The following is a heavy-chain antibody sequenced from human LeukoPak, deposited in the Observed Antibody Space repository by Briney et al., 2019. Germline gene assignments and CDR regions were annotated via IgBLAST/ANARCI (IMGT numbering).Heavy chain of an antibody. V-gene: IGHV4-38-2*02. CDR2: IYHSGST. Sequence: SETLSLTCTVSGYSISSGYYWGWIRQPPGKGLEWIGSIYHSGSTYYNPSLKSRVTISVDTSKNQFSLKLSSVTAADTAVYYCAREEPTYYYGSGSYYYYYYMDVWGKGTTVTVSS. D-gene: IGHD3-10*01. J-gene: IGHJ6*03. CDR3: AREEPTYYYGSGSYYYYYYMDV. CDR1: GYSISSGYY.